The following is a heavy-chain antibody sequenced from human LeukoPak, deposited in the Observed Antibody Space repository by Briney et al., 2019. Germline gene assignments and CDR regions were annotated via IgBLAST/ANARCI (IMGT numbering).Heavy chain of an antibody. CDR2: IYYSGST. J-gene: IGHJ6*04. CDR1: GGSISSYY. V-gene: IGHV4-59*01. D-gene: IGHD3-10*01. CDR3: AALRGAYYYYGMDV. Sequence: SETLSLTCTVSGGSISSYYWSWIRQPPGKGLEWIGYIYYSGSTNYNPSLKSRVTTSVDTSKNQFSLKLSSVTAADTAVYYCAALRGAYYYYGMDVWGKGTTVTVSS.